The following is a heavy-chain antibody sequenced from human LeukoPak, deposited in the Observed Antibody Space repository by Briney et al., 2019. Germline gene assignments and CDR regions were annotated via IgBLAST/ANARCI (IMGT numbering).Heavy chain of an antibody. J-gene: IGHJ4*02. CDR1: GGSITMGSYY. CDR3: AIYQTGTMIEY. V-gene: IGHV4-39*01. Sequence: SETLSLTCTVSGGSITMGSYYWGWIRQPPGKGLEWIGSFYYGTHYNPSLKSRVNISVDTSKNQFSLRLNSVTAPDTAVYYCAIYQTGTMIEYWGQGTLVTVSS. CDR2: FYYGT. D-gene: IGHD6-13*01.